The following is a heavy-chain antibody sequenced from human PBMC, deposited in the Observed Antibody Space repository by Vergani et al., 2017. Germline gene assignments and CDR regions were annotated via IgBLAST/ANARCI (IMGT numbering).Heavy chain of an antibody. Sequence: QVQLVQSGAEVKKPGSSVKVSCKASGGTFSSYAISWVRQAPGQGLEWMGRIIPILGIANYAQKFQGRVTITADKSTSTAYMELSSLRSEDTAVYYCASSETEGGYGAFDIWGQGTMVTVSS. CDR3: ASSETEGGYGAFDI. D-gene: IGHD6-13*01. CDR1: GGTFSSYA. CDR2: IIPILGIA. V-gene: IGHV1-69*04. J-gene: IGHJ3*02.